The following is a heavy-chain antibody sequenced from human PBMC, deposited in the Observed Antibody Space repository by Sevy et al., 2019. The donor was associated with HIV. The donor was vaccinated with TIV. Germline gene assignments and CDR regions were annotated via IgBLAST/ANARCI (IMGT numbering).Heavy chain of an antibody. D-gene: IGHD2-15*01. J-gene: IGHJ6*02. V-gene: IGHV3-21*03. CDR1: GFTLSSHN. CDR2: ISTSSNDI. Sequence: GGYLRLSCVASGFTLSSHNMNWVRQAAGKGLEWVSSISTSSNDIYYADSVRGRFTVSRDNARNSLYLQMNTLRAEDRAVYYCARVVAYGSGGTCFPGYYYGMDVWGQGTTVTVSS. CDR3: ARVVAYGSGGTCFPGYYYGMDV.